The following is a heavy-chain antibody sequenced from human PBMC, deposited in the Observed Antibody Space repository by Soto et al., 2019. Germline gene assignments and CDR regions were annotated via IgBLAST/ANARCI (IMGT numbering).Heavy chain of an antibody. J-gene: IGHJ6*02. CDR1: GYTFTGYY. CDR3: ARDLAVGGTDYYYGMDV. CDR2: INPNSGGT. D-gene: IGHD6-19*01. Sequence: VNVSCKASGYTFTGYYMHWERQAPGQGLEWMGWINPNSGGTNYAQKFQGWVTMTRDTSISTAYMELSRLRSDDTAVYYCARDLAVGGTDYYYGMDVWGQGTTVTVSS. V-gene: IGHV1-2*04.